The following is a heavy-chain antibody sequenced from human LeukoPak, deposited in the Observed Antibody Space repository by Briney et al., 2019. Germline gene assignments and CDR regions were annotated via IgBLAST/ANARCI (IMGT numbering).Heavy chain of an antibody. Sequence: PSETLSLTCTVSGGSVSSGNYYWSWIRQPSGKGLEWIGYLYYSGSTNYNPSLKSRVTISVDTSKNQFSLKLTSVTAADTAVYYCARVGSGSYDYWGQGTLVTVSS. D-gene: IGHD1-26*01. CDR1: GGSVSSGNYY. J-gene: IGHJ4*02. CDR3: ARVGSGSYDY. V-gene: IGHV4-61*01. CDR2: LYYSGST.